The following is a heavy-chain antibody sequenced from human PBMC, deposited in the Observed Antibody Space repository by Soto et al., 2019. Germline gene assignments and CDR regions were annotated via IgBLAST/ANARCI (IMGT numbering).Heavy chain of an antibody. Sequence: GASVKVSCKASGYTFTSYAMHWVRQAPGQGLEWMGGISAYYGKANYAQKLQGRVTITADKSTSTAYMELSSLRSEDTAVYYCARDRGQLASYSGMDVWGQGTTVTVSS. CDR3: ARDRGQLASYSGMDV. CDR1: GYTFTSYA. J-gene: IGHJ6*02. V-gene: IGHV1-69*06. CDR2: ISAYYGKA. D-gene: IGHD6-13*01.